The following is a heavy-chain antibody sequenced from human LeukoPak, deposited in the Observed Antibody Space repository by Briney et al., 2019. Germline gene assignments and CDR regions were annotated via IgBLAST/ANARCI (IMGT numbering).Heavy chain of an antibody. CDR3: ATVRYCSRTSCSEGTDYFDA. CDR2: IKSTTDGGTT. Sequence: GGSLRLSCVVSGFTFSNAWMSWVRQVPGKGLEWVGRIKSTTDGGTTDYAAPVKGRFIISRDDSKNALFLQMNSLTIEDTALYYCATVRYCSRTSCSEGTDYFDAWGQGTLVTVSS. V-gene: IGHV3-15*01. CDR1: GFTFSNAW. D-gene: IGHD2-2*01. J-gene: IGHJ5*02.